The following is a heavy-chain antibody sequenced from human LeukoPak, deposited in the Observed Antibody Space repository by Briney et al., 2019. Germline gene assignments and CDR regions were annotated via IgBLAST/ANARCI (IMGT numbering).Heavy chain of an antibody. D-gene: IGHD3-10*01. CDR1: GFTFSSYP. V-gene: IGHV3-23*01. J-gene: IGHJ4*02. CDR3: VKEYYASGSYYGYFDY. CDR2: ISGAGSNT. Sequence: GESLRLSCVVSGFTFSSYPMTWVRQAPGKGLEWVSTISGAGSNTHYADSVKGRFTISRGNSKNTLYLQMNSLRAEDTAVYYCVKEYYASGSYYGYFDYWGQGTLVTVSS.